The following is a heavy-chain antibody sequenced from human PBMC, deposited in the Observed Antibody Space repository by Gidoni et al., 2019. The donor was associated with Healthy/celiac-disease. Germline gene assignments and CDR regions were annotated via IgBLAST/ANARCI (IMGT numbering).Heavy chain of an antibody. CDR3: ARAGGWGAFDI. CDR1: GGSFSGYY. Sequence: QVQLQQWSAGLLKPSETLSLTCAVYGGSFSGYYWSWIRQPPGKGLEWIGEINHSGSTNYNPSLKSRVTISVDTSKNQFSLKLSSVTAADTAVYYCARAGGWGAFDIWGQGTMVTVSS. D-gene: IGHD6-19*01. J-gene: IGHJ3*02. V-gene: IGHV4-34*01. CDR2: INHSGST.